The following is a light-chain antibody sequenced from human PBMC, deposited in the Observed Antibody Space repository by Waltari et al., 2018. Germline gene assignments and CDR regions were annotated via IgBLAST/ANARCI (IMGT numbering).Light chain of an antibody. CDR2: GAS. Sequence: EIVLTPSPGTLSLSPGERATLSCRASQSVSNNYLAWYQQKPGQAPRLLISGASDRATDIPDRFSGSESGTEFTLTINRLEPEDFALYFCHQYYISPWTFGQGTKVEVK. CDR1: QSVSNNY. V-gene: IGKV3-20*01. J-gene: IGKJ1*01. CDR3: HQYYISPWT.